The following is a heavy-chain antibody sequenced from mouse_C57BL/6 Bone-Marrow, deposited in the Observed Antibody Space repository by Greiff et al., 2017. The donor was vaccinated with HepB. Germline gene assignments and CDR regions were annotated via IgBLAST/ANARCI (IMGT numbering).Heavy chain of an antibody. CDR1: GYTFTDYE. V-gene: IGHV1-15*01. J-gene: IGHJ3*01. D-gene: IGHD2-3*01. CDR3: TRGPYDGYAWFAY. Sequence: QVQLQQSGAELVRPGASVTLSFKASGYTFTDYEMHWVKQTPVHGLEWIGAIDPETGGTAYNQKFKGKAILTADKSSSTAYMELRSLTSEDSAVYYCTRGPYDGYAWFAYWGQGTLVTVSA. CDR2: IDPETGGT.